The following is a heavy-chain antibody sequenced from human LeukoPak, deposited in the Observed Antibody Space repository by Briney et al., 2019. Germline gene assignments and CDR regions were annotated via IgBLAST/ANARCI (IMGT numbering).Heavy chain of an antibody. CDR3: AKGSGYDSFGTPRYYYIDV. V-gene: IGHV3-9*01. J-gene: IGHJ6*03. CDR1: GFRFNDYG. Sequence: GGSLRLSCAASGFRFNDYGVHWVRQVPGKGLEWVSGINWNSGRFAYADSVKGRFTISRDNARNSLFLQMNSLRVEDTALYYCAKGSGYDSFGTPRYYYIDVWGKGTTVSISS. D-gene: IGHD5-12*01. CDR2: INWNSGRF.